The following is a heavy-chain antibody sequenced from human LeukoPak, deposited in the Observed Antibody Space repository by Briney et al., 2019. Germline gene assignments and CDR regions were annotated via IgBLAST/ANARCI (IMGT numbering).Heavy chain of an antibody. CDR1: GGSISSYY. CDR3: AREARVTYDILTGYFDY. V-gene: IGHV4-59*01. D-gene: IGHD3-9*01. Sequence: SETLSLTCTVSGGSISSYYWSWIRQPPGKGLEWIGYIYYSGSTNYNPSLKSRVTISVDTSKNQFSLKLCSVTAADTAVYYCAREARVTYDILTGYFDYWGQGTLVTVSS. J-gene: IGHJ4*02. CDR2: IYYSGST.